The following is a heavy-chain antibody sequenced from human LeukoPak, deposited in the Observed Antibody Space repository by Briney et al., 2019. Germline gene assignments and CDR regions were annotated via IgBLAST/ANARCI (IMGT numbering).Heavy chain of an antibody. V-gene: IGHV3-30*02. Sequence: PGGSLRLSCAASGFTLSNYGMNWVPQAPGKGLEWVAFIPSDECNKYYADSVKGRFTISRDHSKNTLYLQMNSLRPEDTAVYNCAKDSAYCSDSTCYRNKFPPSLDSWGQGTLVTVSS. J-gene: IGHJ4*02. CDR1: GFTLSNYG. CDR2: IPSDECNK. CDR3: AKDSAYCSDSTCYRNKFPPSLDS. D-gene: IGHD2-15*01.